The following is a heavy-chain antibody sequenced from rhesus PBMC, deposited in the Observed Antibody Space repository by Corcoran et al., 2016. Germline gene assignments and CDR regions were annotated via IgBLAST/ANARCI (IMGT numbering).Heavy chain of an antibody. CDR3: ARDRVTTYGLDS. V-gene: IGHV4-106*01. Sequence: QVQLQESGPGLVQPSETLSLTCAVSVGSISADYSCSWIRQPPGKRLEWIGYSYGSGGGTNYNPSLKNRVTMSIDTSKNQFSLKLSSVTAADTAVYYCARDRVTTYGLDSWGQGVVVTVSS. D-gene: IGHD4-17*01. J-gene: IGHJ6*01. CDR2: SYGSGGGT. CDR1: VGSISADYS.